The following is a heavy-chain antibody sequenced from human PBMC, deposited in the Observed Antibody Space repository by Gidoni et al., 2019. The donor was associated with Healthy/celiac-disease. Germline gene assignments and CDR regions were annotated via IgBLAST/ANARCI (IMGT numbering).Heavy chain of an antibody. V-gene: IGHV3-23*01. CDR2: ISGSGGST. D-gene: IGHD4-17*01. CDR3: AKDRSTVVTPGSQVKDWYFDL. CDR1: GFTFSRYA. Sequence: EVQLLESGGGLVQPGGSLSLSWAASGFTFSRYAMSWVRQAPGKGLEWVSAISGSGGSTYYADSVKGRFTISRDNSKNTLYLQMNSLRAEDTAVYYCAKDRSTVVTPGSQVKDWYFDLWGRGTLVTVSS. J-gene: IGHJ2*01.